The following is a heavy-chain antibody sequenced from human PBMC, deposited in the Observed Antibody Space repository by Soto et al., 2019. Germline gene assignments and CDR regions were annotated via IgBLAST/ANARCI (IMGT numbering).Heavy chain of an antibody. Sequence: GGSLRLSCAASGFTFSSYGMHWVRQAPGKGLEWVAVISYDGSNKYYADSVKGRFTISRDNSRNTLYLQMNSLRAEDTAVYYCAKGSSSWENVDYWGQGTLVTVSS. J-gene: IGHJ4*02. V-gene: IGHV3-30*18. CDR3: AKGSSSWENVDY. D-gene: IGHD6-13*01. CDR2: ISYDGSNK. CDR1: GFTFSSYG.